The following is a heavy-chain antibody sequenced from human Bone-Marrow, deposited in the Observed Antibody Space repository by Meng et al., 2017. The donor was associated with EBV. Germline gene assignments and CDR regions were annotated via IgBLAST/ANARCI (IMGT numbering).Heavy chain of an antibody. J-gene: IGHJ4*02. CDR3: ASGLNMVRGLLGY. CDR2: ISSSSSYI. Sequence: EVQLVESGGGLVKPGGSLRLSCAASGFTFSSYSMNWVRQAPGKGLEWVSSISSSSSYIYYADSVKGRFTISRDNAKNSLYLQMNSLRAEDTAVYYCASGLNMVRGLLGYWGQGTLVTVSP. D-gene: IGHD3-10*01. CDR1: GFTFSSYS. V-gene: IGHV3-21*01.